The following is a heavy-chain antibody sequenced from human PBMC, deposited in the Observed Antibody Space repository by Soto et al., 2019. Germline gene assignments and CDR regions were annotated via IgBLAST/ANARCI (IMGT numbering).Heavy chain of an antibody. J-gene: IGHJ3*02. V-gene: IGHV3-23*01. CDR1: GFTFSTYA. D-gene: IGHD1-26*01. CDR3: AKAILGATLHALDI. Sequence: EVQLLESGGGLVQPGGSLRLSCAASGFTFSTYAMNWVRQAPGKGLDWVSAVSSGDSNTYYADSVRGRFTISRDNSKNTLFLQKNSLRAEDTAVYYCAKAILGATLHALDIRGRGTMVTVSS. CDR2: VSSGDSNT.